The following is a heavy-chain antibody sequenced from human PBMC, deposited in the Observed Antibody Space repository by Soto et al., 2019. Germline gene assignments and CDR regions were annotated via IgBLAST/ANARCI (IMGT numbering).Heavy chain of an antibody. V-gene: IGHV3-23*01. Sequence: EVQLLESGGGLVQPGGSLRLSCAASGFTFSSYAMSWVRQAPGKGLEWVSAISGSGGSTYYADSVKGRFTISRDNSKNTLYRKMNSRRAEDTAVYYWAKVTGTTAQKKNASGGRGTLVTVSS. J-gene: IGHJ4*02. CDR1: GFTFSSYA. D-gene: IGHD3-10*01. CDR2: ISGSGGST. CDR3: AKVTGTTAQKKNAS.